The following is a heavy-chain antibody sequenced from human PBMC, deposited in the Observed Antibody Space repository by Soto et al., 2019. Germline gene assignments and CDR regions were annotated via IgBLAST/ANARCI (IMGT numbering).Heavy chain of an antibody. V-gene: IGHV6-1*01. Sequence: SQTLSLTCAISGDSVSSNSAAWNWIRQSPSRGLEWLGRTYYRSKWYNDYAVSVKSRITINPDTSKNQFSLQLNSVTPEDTAVYYCARVGSPGGRQWLVLEDLFAPWGQGTLVTVSS. CDR1: GDSVSSNSAA. J-gene: IGHJ5*02. CDR2: TYYRSKWYN. D-gene: IGHD6-19*01. CDR3: ARVGSPGGRQWLVLEDLFAP.